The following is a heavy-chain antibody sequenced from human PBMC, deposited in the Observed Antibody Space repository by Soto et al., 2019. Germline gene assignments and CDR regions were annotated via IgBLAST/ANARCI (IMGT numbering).Heavy chain of an antibody. V-gene: IGHV3-74*01. CDR3: TRGQRPSSFGTGAV. CDR2: ISDDGARS. J-gene: IGHJ4*02. CDR1: GFVFEVYW. Sequence: GGSLRLSCVASGFVFEVYWMHWVRQVPGKGLEWVSRISDDGARSDYADSVRGRFTISRDNAKNALYLQMNALRGEDTAVYFCTRGQRPSSFGTGAVCGRGALVTVSS. D-gene: IGHD2-2*01.